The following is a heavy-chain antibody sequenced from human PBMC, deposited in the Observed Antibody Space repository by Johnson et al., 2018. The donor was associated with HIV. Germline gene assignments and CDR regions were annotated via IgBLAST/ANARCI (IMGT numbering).Heavy chain of an antibody. J-gene: IGHJ3*02. CDR3: ARGRDYYESTGFRSASFDI. Sequence: VQLVESGGGVVQPGRSLRLSCAASGFTFSSYGMHWVRQAPGKGLVWVARIRNDGSDTTYVDSVKGRFFISSDNSNNVLYLQMNSLTTDDTAMYYCARGRDYYESTGFRSASFDIWGQGTMVTVSS. CDR1: GFTFSSYG. D-gene: IGHD3-22*01. V-gene: IGHV3-74*02. CDR2: IRNDGSDT.